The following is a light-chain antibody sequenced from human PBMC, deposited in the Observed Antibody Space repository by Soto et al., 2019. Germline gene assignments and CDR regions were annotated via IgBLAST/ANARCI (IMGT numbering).Light chain of an antibody. Sequence: EIALTQSPATLSVSPGARVTLSCRASQSVSTNVAWYQQKPGQAPRLLIYGAYTRATGVPARVSGSGYGTEFSLTISSLQSEDFVEYCCQQYHNWPVTFGPGTRVDLK. CDR2: GAY. CDR1: QSVSTN. CDR3: QQYHNWPVT. J-gene: IGKJ3*01. V-gene: IGKV3-15*01.